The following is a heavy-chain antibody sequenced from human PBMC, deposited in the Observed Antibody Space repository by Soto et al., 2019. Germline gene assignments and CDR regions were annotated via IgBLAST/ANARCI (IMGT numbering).Heavy chain of an antibody. CDR1: GGSMISYY. V-gene: IGHV4-59*12. CDR2: IYYAGST. Sequence: SETLSLTCTVSGGSMISYYWSWIRQPPGRGLEWIGFIYYAGSTKYNPSLNSRVTISVDTSKNQFPLTVTSVSDEDTAVYYCARDNHFDGYSSYHAFDNWGQGALVTVSS. D-gene: IGHD3-22*01. J-gene: IGHJ4*02. CDR3: ARDNHFDGYSSYHAFDN.